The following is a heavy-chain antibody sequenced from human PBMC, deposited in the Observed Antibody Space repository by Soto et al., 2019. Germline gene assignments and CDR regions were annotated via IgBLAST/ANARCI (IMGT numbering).Heavy chain of an antibody. V-gene: IGHV1-8*01. J-gene: IGHJ6*02. D-gene: IGHD3-10*01. CDR1: GYTFTSYD. CDR2: MNHNSGNT. Sequence: ASLKVSCKASGYTFTSYDINWVRQATGQGLEWMGWMNHNSGNTGYAQKFQDRVTMTRNTSISTAYRELSTLGSEGNAVYYCAKPPYYGSEGGMDVWGQGTTVTGYS. CDR3: AKPPYYGSEGGMDV.